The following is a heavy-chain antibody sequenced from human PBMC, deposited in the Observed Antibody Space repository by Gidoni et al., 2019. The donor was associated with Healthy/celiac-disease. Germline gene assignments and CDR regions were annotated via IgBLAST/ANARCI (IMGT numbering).Heavy chain of an antibody. J-gene: IGHJ5*02. Sequence: GKGLEWIGSIYYSGSTYYNPSLKSRVTISVDTSKNQFSLKLSSVTAADTAVYYCARHFLRLGDLLGWFDPWGQGTLVTVSS. D-gene: IGHD4-17*01. CDR2: IYYSGST. CDR3: ARHFLRLGDLLGWFDP. V-gene: IGHV4-39*01.